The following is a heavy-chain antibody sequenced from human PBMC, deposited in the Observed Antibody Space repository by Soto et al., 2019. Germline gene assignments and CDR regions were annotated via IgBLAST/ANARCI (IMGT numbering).Heavy chain of an antibody. Sequence: GGSLRLSCAASGFAFSRYAMHWVRQAPGEGLEWVAVISRDGSNKYYGDSVKGRFTVSRDNSNNTLYLSMTSLRPDDTAVFYCARSRNGAVPDSINFWGQGTLVTVSS. CDR3: ARSRNGAVPDSINF. J-gene: IGHJ4*02. CDR1: GFAFSRYA. D-gene: IGHD2-8*01. CDR2: ISRDGSNK. V-gene: IGHV3-30-3*01.